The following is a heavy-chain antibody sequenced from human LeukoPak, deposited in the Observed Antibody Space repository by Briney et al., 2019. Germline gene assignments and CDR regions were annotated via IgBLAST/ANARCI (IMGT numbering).Heavy chain of an antibody. CDR3: ARGMKWELLDY. D-gene: IGHD1-26*01. Sequence: ASVKVSCKASGYTFTSYDINWVRQATGQGLEWMGWMSPNSGNTGYAQKFQGRVTITRNTSISTAYMELSSLRSEDTAVYYCARGMKWELLDYWGQGTLVTVSS. CDR2: MSPNSGNT. CDR1: GYTFTSYD. V-gene: IGHV1-8*03. J-gene: IGHJ4*02.